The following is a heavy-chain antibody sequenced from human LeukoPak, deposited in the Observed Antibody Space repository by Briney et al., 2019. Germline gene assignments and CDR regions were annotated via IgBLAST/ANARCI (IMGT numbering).Heavy chain of an antibody. CDR2: IRSKAYGGTT. V-gene: IGHV3-49*03. J-gene: IGHJ4*02. CDR1: GFTFGDYA. CDR3: TSLPSSSGWYFPLG. Sequence: PGGSLRLSCTASGFTFGDYAMSWFRQAPGKGLEWVGFIRSKAYGGTTEYAASVKGRFTISRDDSKSIAYLQMNSLKTEDTAVYYCTSLPSSSGWYFPLGWGQGTLVTVSS. D-gene: IGHD6-19*01.